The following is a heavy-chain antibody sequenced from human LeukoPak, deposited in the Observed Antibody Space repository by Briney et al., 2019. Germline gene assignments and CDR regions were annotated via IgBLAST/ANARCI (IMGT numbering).Heavy chain of an antibody. Sequence: ASVKVSCKASGYTFTGYYMHWVRQAPGQGLEWMGWINPNSGGTNYAQKFQGRVTITADKSTSTAYMELNSLRSEDTAVYYCARGIVGATTGPFDIWGQGTMVTVSS. CDR2: INPNSGGT. CDR1: GYTFTGYY. CDR3: ARGIVGATTGPFDI. J-gene: IGHJ3*02. D-gene: IGHD1-26*01. V-gene: IGHV1-2*02.